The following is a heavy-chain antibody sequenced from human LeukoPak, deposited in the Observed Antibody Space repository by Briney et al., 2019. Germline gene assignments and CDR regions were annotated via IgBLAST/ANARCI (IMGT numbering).Heavy chain of an antibody. CDR3: AREDCSGGSCYGGFDC. D-gene: IGHD2-15*01. V-gene: IGHV6-1*01. CDR1: GDSVSSNSAA. CDR2: TCQRSKWYN. J-gene: IGHJ4*02. Sequence: SQTLSLTCAISGDSVSSNSAAWNWIRQSPSRGLEWLGRTCQRSKWYNDYALSVKSRITINPDTSKNQFSLQLNSVTPEGTAVYYCAREDCSGGSCYGGFDCWGQGTLVTVSP.